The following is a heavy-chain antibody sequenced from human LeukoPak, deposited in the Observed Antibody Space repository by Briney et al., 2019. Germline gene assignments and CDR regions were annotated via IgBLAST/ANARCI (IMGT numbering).Heavy chain of an antibody. CDR1: GYTLTELS. J-gene: IGHJ5*02. CDR3: ATTWFGEGNWFDP. CDR2: FDPEDGET. Sequence: ASVKVSCKVSGYTLTELSMHWVRQAPGKGLEWMGGFDPEDGETIYVQKFQGRVTMTEDTSTDTAYMELSSLRSEDTAVYYCATTWFGEGNWFDPWGQGTLVTVSS. V-gene: IGHV1-24*01. D-gene: IGHD3-10*01.